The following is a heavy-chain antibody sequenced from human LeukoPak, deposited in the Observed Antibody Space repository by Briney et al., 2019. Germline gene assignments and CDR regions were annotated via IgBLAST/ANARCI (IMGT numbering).Heavy chain of an antibody. Sequence: GGSLRLSCAASGFTFDDYAMHWVRQAPGKGLEWVSGISWNSGSIGYADSVKGRFTISRGNAKNSLYLQMNSLGAEDTALYYCAKGTRQIGWVRGVSPWDFDYWGQGTLVTVSS. J-gene: IGHJ4*02. V-gene: IGHV3-9*01. CDR3: AKGTRQIGWVRGVSPWDFDY. D-gene: IGHD3-10*01. CDR2: ISWNSGSI. CDR1: GFTFDDYA.